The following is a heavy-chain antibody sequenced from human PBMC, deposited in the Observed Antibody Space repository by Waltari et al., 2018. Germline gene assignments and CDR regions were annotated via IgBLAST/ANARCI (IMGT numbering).Heavy chain of an antibody. CDR2: ITANGDDT. V-gene: IGHV3-23*01. CDR3: RQSAVYVDAFDI. CDR1: GLTFSNYA. D-gene: IGHD2-8*01. J-gene: IGHJ3*02. Sequence: EVQLLESGGGLVQPGGSLRLSCAASGLTFSNYAMSWVRQAPGKGLEWVSLITANGDDTYYPDSVKGRFTISRDNSRNTLYLQLRSLRAEDTAVYYCRQSAVYVDAFDIWGQGTMVTVSS.